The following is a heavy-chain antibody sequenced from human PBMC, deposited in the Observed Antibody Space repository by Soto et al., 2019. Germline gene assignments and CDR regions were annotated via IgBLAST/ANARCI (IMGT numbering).Heavy chain of an antibody. V-gene: IGHV3-53*01. CDR1: GLTVSNNY. D-gene: IGHD6-19*01. Sequence: GGSLRLSCSASGLTVSNNYMNLVLQAPGKGLEWVSIMYKSGTAYYADSVEGRFTISRDNSKNILYLQMTSLRADDMAIYYRVRDRSGWAYYYDYWGQGTLVTVSS. J-gene: IGHJ4*02. CDR2: MYKSGTA. CDR3: VRDRSGWAYYYDY.